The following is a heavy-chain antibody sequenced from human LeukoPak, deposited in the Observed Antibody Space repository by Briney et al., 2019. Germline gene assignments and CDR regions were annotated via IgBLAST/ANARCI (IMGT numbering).Heavy chain of an antibody. D-gene: IGHD1-26*01. CDR2: MNPNSGNT. CDR1: GYTFTGYY. Sequence: GASVKVSCKASGYTFTGYYMHWVRQATGQGLEWMGWMNPNSGNTGYAQKFQGRVIMTRNTSISTAYMELSSLRSGDTAVYYCARGAPWESHDYWGQGTLVTVSS. V-gene: IGHV1-8*02. CDR3: ARGAPWESHDY. J-gene: IGHJ4*02.